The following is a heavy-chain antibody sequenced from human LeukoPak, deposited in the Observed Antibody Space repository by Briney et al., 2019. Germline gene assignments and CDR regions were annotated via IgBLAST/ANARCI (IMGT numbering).Heavy chain of an antibody. J-gene: IGHJ4*02. V-gene: IGHV1-69*02. CDR1: GGTFSSYT. Sequence: SVTVSCEASGGTFSSYTISWVRQPPGQGLEWMGRIIPILGIANYAQKFQGRVTITADKSTSTAYMELSSLRSEDTAVYHCAEGRGSIAVGFDYWGQGTLVTVSS. D-gene: IGHD2-21*01. CDR3: AEGRGSIAVGFDY. CDR2: IIPILGIA.